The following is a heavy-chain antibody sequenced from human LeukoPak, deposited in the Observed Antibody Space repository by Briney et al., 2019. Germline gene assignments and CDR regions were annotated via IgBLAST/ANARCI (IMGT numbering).Heavy chain of an antibody. CDR1: GFTFDDYG. J-gene: IGHJ3*02. D-gene: IGHD5-24*01. V-gene: IGHV3-20*04. CDR2: INWNGGST. CDR3: ARDRRPMATMHAFDI. Sequence: GGSLRLSCAASGFTFDDYGMSWVRQAPGKGLEWVSGINWNGGSTGCADSVKGRFTISRDNAKNSLYLQMNSLRAEDTALYYCARDRRPMATMHAFDIWGQGTMVTVSS.